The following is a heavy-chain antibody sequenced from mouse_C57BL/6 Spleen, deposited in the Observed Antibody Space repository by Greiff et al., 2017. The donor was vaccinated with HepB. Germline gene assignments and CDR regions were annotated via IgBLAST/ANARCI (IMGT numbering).Heavy chain of an antibody. CDR3: ARLFITTVVAHWYFDV. J-gene: IGHJ1*03. V-gene: IGHV3-6*01. CDR2: ISNDGSN. CDR1: GYSITSGYY. Sequence: EVKLQESGPGLVKPSQSLSLTCSVTGYSITSGYYWNWIRQFPGNKLEWMGYISNDGSNNYNPSLKNRIPITRDTSKNQFFLKLNSVTTEDTATYYCARLFITTVVAHWYFDVWGTGTTVTVSS. D-gene: IGHD1-1*01.